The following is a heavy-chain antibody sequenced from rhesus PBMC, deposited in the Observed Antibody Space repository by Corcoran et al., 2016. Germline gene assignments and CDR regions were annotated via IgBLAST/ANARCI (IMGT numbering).Heavy chain of an antibody. V-gene: IGHV5-2*01. CDR3: AKGPFYFDY. CDR2: IDPRDSDT. J-gene: IGHJ4*01. CDR1: GSSFTSYC. Sequence: EVQLVQSGAELKRPGESLKISCKPSGSSFTSYCICWVRQMPGKGLGWKGAIDPRDSDTRYSPAFQGQVTSAADKSISTTYLQWSSLKASDSATYYCAKGPFYFDYWGQGVLVTVSS.